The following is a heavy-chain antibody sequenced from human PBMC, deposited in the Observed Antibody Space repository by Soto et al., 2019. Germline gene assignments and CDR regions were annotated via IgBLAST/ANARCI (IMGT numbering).Heavy chain of an antibody. CDR1: VFTFSSYG. CDR2: ISYDGSNK. D-gene: IGHD6-19*01. V-gene: IGHV3-30*18. Sequence: RGSLRLSCASSVFTFSSYGMHWFRHAPGKGLEWVSVISYDGSNKYYADSVKGRFTISRDNSKNTLYLQMNSLRAEDTAVYYCANVGVAVAGTWGGYWGQGTLVTVSS. CDR3: ANVGVAVAGTWGGY. J-gene: IGHJ4*02.